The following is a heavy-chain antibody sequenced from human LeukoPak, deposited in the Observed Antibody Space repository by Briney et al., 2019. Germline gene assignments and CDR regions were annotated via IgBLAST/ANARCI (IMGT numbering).Heavy chain of an antibody. CDR1: GFTFSNYA. CDR2: IGVGATKT. Sequence: GGSLRLSCAASGFTFSNYAMTWVRQATGEGLEWVSAIGVGATKTNYADSVRGRFTISRDDFKKTVYLQMSSLRAEDTAVYYCAKDWSAAHWGQGTLVTVSS. CDR3: AKDWSAAH. J-gene: IGHJ4*02. V-gene: IGHV3-23*01.